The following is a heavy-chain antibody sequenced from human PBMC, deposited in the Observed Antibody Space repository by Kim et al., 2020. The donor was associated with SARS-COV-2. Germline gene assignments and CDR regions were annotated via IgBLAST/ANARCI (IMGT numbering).Heavy chain of an antibody. Sequence: SETLSLTCAVHGASSSNNYWSWIRQPPGKGLEWIGEINHSGSVHYSPSLQSRLNISVDTSKKQISLNLTSVTAADTAIYYFASTRRGVPIRYAMDVSG. D-gene: IGHD3-16*01. J-gene: IGHJ6*02. CDR1: GASSSNNY. V-gene: IGHV4-34*01. CDR3: ASTRRGVPIRYAMDV. CDR2: INHSGSV.